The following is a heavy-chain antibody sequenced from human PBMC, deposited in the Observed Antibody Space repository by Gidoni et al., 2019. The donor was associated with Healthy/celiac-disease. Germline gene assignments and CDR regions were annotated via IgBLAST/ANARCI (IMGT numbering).Heavy chain of an antibody. CDR3: AKDGDVAVARNYYYYYGMDV. J-gene: IGHJ6*02. CDR2: ISGSGGST. D-gene: IGHD6-19*01. V-gene: IGHV3-23*01. Sequence: EAQLLESGGGLVQPGGSLRLSCAAPGFPLSSYAMSWVRQAPGKGLEWVSAISGSGGSTYYADSVKGRFTISRDNSKNTLYLQMNSLRAEDTAVYYCAKDGDVAVARNYYYYYGMDVWGQGTTVTVSS. CDR1: GFPLSSYA.